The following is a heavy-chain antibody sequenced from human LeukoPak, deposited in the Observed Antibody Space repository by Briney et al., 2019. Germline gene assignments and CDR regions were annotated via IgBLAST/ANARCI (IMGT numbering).Heavy chain of an antibody. CDR1: GGSLRSYY. CDR3: ARRLGVADAFDI. V-gene: IGHV4-59*08. Sequence: SETLSLTCTVSGGSLRSYYWTWIRQPPGKALEWIGYTYYGGSTNYNSSLKSRVTISLDTSKNQFSLKLSSVTAADTAVYYCARRLGVADAFDIWGQGTMVTVSS. D-gene: IGHD2-15*01. J-gene: IGHJ3*02. CDR2: TYYGGST.